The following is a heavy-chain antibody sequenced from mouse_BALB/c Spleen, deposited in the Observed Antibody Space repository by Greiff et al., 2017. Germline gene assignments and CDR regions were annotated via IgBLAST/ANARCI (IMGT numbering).Heavy chain of an antibody. V-gene: IGHV1-7*01. CDR2: INPSTGYT. Sequence: VKLVESGAELAKPGASVKMSCKASGYTFTSYWMHWVKQRPGQGLEWIGYINPSTGYTEYNQKFKDKATLTADKSSSTAYMQLSSLTSEDSAVYYCARGTARGGYFDYWGQGTTLTVSS. CDR3: ARGTARGGYFDY. D-gene: IGHD3-2*01. J-gene: IGHJ2*01. CDR1: GYTFTSYW.